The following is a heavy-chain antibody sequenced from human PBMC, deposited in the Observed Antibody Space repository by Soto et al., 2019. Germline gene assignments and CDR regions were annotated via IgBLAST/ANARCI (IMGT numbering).Heavy chain of an antibody. Sequence: XASLDLSCAASGFLFSSYPMSWVRHAPGRGLQWLSTISGSGDRAFYADSVRGRFTISRDSSKNTLYLQMNSLGAEDTAIYYCAKESWKNYFENWGQGTLVTVSS. CDR3: AKESWKNYFEN. CDR2: ISGSGDRA. J-gene: IGHJ4*02. CDR1: GFLFSSYP. D-gene: IGHD1-1*01. V-gene: IGHV3-23*01.